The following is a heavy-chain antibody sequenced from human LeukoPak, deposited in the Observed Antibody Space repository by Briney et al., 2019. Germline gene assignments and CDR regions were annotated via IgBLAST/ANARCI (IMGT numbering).Heavy chain of an antibody. D-gene: IGHD5-18*01. V-gene: IGHV3-21*04. Sequence: GGSLRLSCAASGFTFSSSTMNWVRQAPGKGLEWVSSISSSSSYIYYADSVKGRFTISRDNAKNTLYLQMSSLRAEDTAVYYCAKDHMSSPVTYGYSFDSWGQGTLVTVSS. CDR3: AKDHMSSPVTYGYSFDS. J-gene: IGHJ4*02. CDR1: GFTFSSST. CDR2: ISSSSSYI.